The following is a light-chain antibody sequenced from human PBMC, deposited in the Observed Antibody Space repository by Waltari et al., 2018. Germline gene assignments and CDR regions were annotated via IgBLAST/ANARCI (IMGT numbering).Light chain of an antibody. CDR2: KAS. CDR3: QHYNSYPYT. V-gene: IGKV1-5*03. J-gene: IGKJ2*01. CDR1: QGISNW. Sequence: DIQMTQSPPTLSASVGDRITMSCRASQGISNWLAWYQQKPGKAPKILIYKASDLETGVPSRFSGSGSGTEFTLTISSLQPDDFATYYCQHYNSYPYTFGQGTKLEIK.